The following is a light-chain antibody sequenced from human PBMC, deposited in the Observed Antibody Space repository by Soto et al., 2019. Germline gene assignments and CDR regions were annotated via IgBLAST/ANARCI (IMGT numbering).Light chain of an antibody. Sequence: DIQMTQSPSTLSASVGDRVTITCRASQRISSWLAWYQQKPGKAPKLLIYKASSLESGVPSRFSGRGSGTEFTLTISTLQPDDFATYYCHQSTSLYTFGQGNKLEIK. CDR1: QRISSW. J-gene: IGKJ2*01. V-gene: IGKV1-5*03. CDR2: KAS. CDR3: HQSTSLYT.